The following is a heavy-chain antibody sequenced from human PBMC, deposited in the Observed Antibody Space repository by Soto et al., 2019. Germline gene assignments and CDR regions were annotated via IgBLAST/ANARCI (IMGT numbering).Heavy chain of an antibody. Sequence: SETLSLTCTVSGGSISSGDYYWNWIRQPPGKGLEWIGYIYYSGSTDYNPSLQSRVTISVDTSENLVSLKLSSVTAADTAVYYCARDVVATIRGDHYFDYWGQGALVTVSS. CDR1: GGSISSGDYY. J-gene: IGHJ4*02. V-gene: IGHV4-30-4*01. CDR3: ARDVVATIRGDHYFDY. CDR2: IYYSGST. D-gene: IGHD5-12*01.